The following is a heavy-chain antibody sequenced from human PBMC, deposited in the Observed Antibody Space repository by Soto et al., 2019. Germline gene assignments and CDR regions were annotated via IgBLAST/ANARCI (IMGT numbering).Heavy chain of an antibody. CDR2: IKQDGSEK. CDR1: EFTFSTYC. D-gene: IGHD6-19*01. J-gene: IGHJ4*02. V-gene: IGHV3-7*05. Sequence: EVQLVESGGGLVQPGGSLRLSCAVSEFTFSTYCMTWVRQAPGKGLEWVANIKQDGSEKNYLESLRGRFTISSDNAKKSLYLEMNSLRAEDTAVYYCAGGGGWESASWGQGTLVTVS. CDR3: AGGGGWESAS.